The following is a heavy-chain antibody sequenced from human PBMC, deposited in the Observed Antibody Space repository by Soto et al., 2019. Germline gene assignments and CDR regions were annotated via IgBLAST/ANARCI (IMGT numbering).Heavy chain of an antibody. CDR1: GVSIGSHL. V-gene: IGHV4-59*11. Sequence: SETVSLTSSVSGVSIGSHLWSWIRQAPGKGPELVGYIYHTVNTNYNPALKSRVTISMDTSKNQLSLQLSSVTAADTAIYYCARLQYTVVTALDIWGQGTMVTVSS. D-gene: IGHD2-15*01. J-gene: IGHJ3*02. CDR3: ARLQYTVVTALDI. CDR2: IYHTVNT.